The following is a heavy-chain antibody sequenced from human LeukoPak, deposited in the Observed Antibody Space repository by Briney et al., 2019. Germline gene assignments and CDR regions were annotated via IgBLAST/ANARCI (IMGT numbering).Heavy chain of an antibody. V-gene: IGHV3-21*01. CDR3: ARDLGQYYYDSSGPYFDY. D-gene: IGHD3-22*01. J-gene: IGHJ4*02. CDR1: GFTFSSYS. CDR2: ISSSYI. Sequence: GGSLRLSCAASGFTFSSYSMNWVRQAPGKGLEWVSSISSSYIYYADSVKGRFTISRDNAKNSLYLQMNSLRAEDTAVYYCARDLGQYYYDSSGPYFDYWGQGTLVTVSS.